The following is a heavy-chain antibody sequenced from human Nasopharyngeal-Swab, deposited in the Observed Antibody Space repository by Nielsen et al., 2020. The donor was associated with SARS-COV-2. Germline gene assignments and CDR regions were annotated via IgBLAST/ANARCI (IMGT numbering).Heavy chain of an antibody. J-gene: IGHJ4*02. CDR2: ISGSGGST. D-gene: IGHD2-2*01. Sequence: GESLKISCAASGFTFSSYAMSWVRQAPGKGLEWVSAISGSGGSTYYADSVKGRFTISRDNAKNSLYLQMNSLRAEDTAVYYCARDTAPIVVVPAANAYWGQGTLVTVSS. CDR3: ARDTAPIVVVPAANAY. V-gene: IGHV3-23*01. CDR1: GFTFSSYA.